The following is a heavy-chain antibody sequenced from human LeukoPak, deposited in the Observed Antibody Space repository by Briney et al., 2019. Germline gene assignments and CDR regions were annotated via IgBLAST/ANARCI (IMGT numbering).Heavy chain of an antibody. CDR1: GGTISSYY. D-gene: IGHD3-10*01. V-gene: IGHV4-4*07. Sequence: SETLSLTCTVSGGTISSYYWSWIRQPAGKGLEWIGRIYTSGSTNYNPSLKSRVTMSVDTSKNQFSLKLSSVTAADTAVYYCARDGESPPDSSFDYWGQGTLVTVSS. CDR3: ARDGESPPDSSFDY. J-gene: IGHJ4*02. CDR2: IYTSGST.